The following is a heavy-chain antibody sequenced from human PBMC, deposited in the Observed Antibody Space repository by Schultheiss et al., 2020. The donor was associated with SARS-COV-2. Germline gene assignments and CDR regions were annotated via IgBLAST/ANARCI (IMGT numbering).Heavy chain of an antibody. J-gene: IGHJ3*02. CDR2: INHSGST. Sequence: SETLSLTCTVSGGSISGYYWSWIRQPPGKGLEWIGEINHSGSTNYNPSLKSRVTISVDTSKNQFSLKLSSVTAADTAVYYCARAHLDSHDAFDIWGQGTMVTVSS. CDR1: GGSISGYY. V-gene: IGHV4-34*01. CDR3: ARAHLDSHDAFDI. D-gene: IGHD3/OR15-3a*01.